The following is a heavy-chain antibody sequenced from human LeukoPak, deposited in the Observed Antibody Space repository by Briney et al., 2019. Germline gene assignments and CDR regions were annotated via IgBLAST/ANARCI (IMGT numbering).Heavy chain of an antibody. CDR3: ARGDGYNDAEYLQH. V-gene: IGHV3-23*01. J-gene: IGHJ1*01. CDR1: GITLSNYA. Sequence: GGSLRLSCAVSGITLSNYAMSWVRQAPGKGLEWVAGISGGGGGTNYADSVKGRFTISRDNSKKTLYLQMNSLRVEDTAVYYCARGDGYNDAEYLQHWGQGTLVIVS. CDR2: ISGGGGGT. D-gene: IGHD5-24*01.